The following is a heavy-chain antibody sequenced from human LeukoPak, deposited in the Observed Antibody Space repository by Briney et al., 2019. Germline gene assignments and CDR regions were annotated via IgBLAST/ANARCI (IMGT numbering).Heavy chain of an antibody. D-gene: IGHD1-26*01. CDR1: GFTFSDYY. Sequence: GGSLRLSCAASGFTFSDYYMSWVRQAPGKGLEWVSYINGSGRTIYYADSVKGRFTISRDNAKNSLFLQMNSLRAEDTAVYYCARDPPDYSGSTTFDYWGQGTLVTVSS. CDR2: INGSGRTI. V-gene: IGHV3-11*01. CDR3: ARDPPDYSGSTTFDY. J-gene: IGHJ4*02.